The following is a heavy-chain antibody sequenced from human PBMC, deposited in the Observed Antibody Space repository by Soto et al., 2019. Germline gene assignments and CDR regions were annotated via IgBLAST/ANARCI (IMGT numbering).Heavy chain of an antibody. CDR3: ARGGFGVVIHYRPRGWFGP. D-gene: IGHD3-3*01. V-gene: IGHV4-61*01. CDR2: IYYSGST. Sequence: SETLSLTCTVSGGSVSSGSYYWSWIRQPPGKGLEWIGYIYYSGSTNYNPSLKSRVTISVATSKNRFSLKLSSVTDADTAVYYCARGGFGVVIHYRPRGWFGPWGQGTLVTGSS. CDR1: GGSVSSGSYY. J-gene: IGHJ5*02.